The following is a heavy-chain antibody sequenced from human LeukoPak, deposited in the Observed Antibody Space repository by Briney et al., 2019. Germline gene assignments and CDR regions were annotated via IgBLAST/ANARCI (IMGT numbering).Heavy chain of an antibody. V-gene: IGHV3-23*01. CDR1: GFIFSNYA. D-gene: IGHD4-23*01. Sequence: GGSLTLSCAASGFIFSNYAMSWVRHAPGKGLEWVSGTSDSGDSTYYADSVGARLTISRESSKNTLYLQMNSLKAEDTAVYYCAKTTAMTTVLSGFDYWGQGTLVTVSS. CDR3: AKTTAMTTVLSGFDY. CDR2: TSDSGDST. J-gene: IGHJ4*02.